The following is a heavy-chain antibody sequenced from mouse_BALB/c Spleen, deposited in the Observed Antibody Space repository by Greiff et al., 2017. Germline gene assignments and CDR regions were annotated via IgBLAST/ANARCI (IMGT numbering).Heavy chain of an antibody. V-gene: IGHV1-39*01. CDR3: ARYYRYGGYYAMDY. Sequence: EVQLKESGPELERPGASVKISCKASGYSFTGYNMNWVRQSNGKSLEWIGNIDPYYGGTSYNQKFKGKATLTVDKSSSTAYMQLKSLTSEDSAVYYCARYYRYGGYYAMDYWGQGTSVTVSS. J-gene: IGHJ4*01. CDR1: GYSFTGYN. D-gene: IGHD2-14*01. CDR2: IDPYYGGT.